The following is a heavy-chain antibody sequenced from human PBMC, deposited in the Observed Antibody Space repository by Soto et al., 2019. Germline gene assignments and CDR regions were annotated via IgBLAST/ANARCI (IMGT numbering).Heavy chain of an antibody. CDR3: ARFSTNRAVAGTNFDY. CDR1: GFTFSSYW. D-gene: IGHD6-19*01. CDR2: IKQDGSEK. J-gene: IGHJ4*02. V-gene: IGHV3-7*01. Sequence: GGSLRLSCAASGFTFSSYWMSWVRQAPGKGLEWVANIKQDGSEKYYVDSVKGRFTISRDNARNSLYLQMNSLRAEDTAVYYCARFSTNRAVAGTNFDYWGQGTLVTVSS.